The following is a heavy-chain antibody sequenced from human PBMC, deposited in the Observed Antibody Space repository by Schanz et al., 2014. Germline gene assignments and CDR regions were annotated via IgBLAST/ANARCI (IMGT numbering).Heavy chain of an antibody. J-gene: IGHJ5*02. CDR2: ISYSGST. D-gene: IGHD5-12*01. CDR1: GGSFSSNY. Sequence: QVQLQQWGAGLLKPSETLSLTCAVYGGSFSSNYWSWIRQHPGKGLEWIGFISYSGSTYYNPSLKSRVTIPIDTSTTQLSLRRNSVTAADTAVYYCARGGSVATIAPYTWFDPWGQGTLVTVSS. V-gene: IGHV4-34*02. CDR3: ARGGSVATIAPYTWFDP.